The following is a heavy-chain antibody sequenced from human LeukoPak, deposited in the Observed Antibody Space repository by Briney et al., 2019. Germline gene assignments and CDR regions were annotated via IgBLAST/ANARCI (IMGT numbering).Heavy chain of an antibody. V-gene: IGHV3-23*01. D-gene: IGHD6-13*01. CDR1: GFTFSSYA. CDR3: ARDPGYTSTWHY. Sequence: GGSLRLSCAASGFTFSSYAMSWVRQAPGKGLEWVAAISGSGGSTKYADSVKGRFTISRENSKNTLYLQMNSLRAEDTAVYYCARDPGYTSTWHYWGQGTLVTVSS. CDR2: ISGSGGST. J-gene: IGHJ4*02.